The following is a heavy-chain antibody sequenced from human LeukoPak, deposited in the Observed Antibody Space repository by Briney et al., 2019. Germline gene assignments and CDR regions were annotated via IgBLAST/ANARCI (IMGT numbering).Heavy chain of an antibody. CDR2: IRYDGRNE. Sequence: GGSLRLSCAASGFSFSSYGMHWVRQAPGKGLEWLALIRYDGRNEYYADSVKGRFTISRDNSKNTVSLQMNSLRAEDAALYYCAKDFEAYYYDSGGYGLDSWGQGTLVTVSS. CDR1: GFSFSSYG. V-gene: IGHV3-30*02. D-gene: IGHD3-22*01. CDR3: AKDFEAYYYDSGGYGLDS. J-gene: IGHJ4*02.